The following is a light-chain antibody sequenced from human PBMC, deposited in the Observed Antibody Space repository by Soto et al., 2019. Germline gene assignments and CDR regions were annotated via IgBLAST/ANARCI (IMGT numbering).Light chain of an antibody. CDR1: SSDVGKYNY. Sequence: QSALTQPASVSGSPGQSITISCTGTSSDVGKYNYVSWYQQHPGKAPKLMIYGVSNRPPEVSSRFSGSKSGNTASLTISGLQAEDEADYHCSSYTSRSTWLFGGGTKVTVL. J-gene: IGLJ3*02. V-gene: IGLV2-14*01. CDR2: GVS. CDR3: SSYTSRSTWL.